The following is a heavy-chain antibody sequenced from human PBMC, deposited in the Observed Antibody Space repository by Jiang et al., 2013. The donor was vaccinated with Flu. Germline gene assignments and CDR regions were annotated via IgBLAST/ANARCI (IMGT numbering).Heavy chain of an antibody. J-gene: IGHJ6*02. V-gene: IGHV1-69*01. CDR1: GGTFSRYA. Sequence: GAEVKKPGSSVKVSCRASGGTFSRYAISWVRQAPGQGLEWMGGIIPIVGTAKYAQKFQGRVTISAHESTRTADIELSSLTSDDTAVYYCARGSQAADYYYGMDVWGQGTTVTVS. CDR2: IIPIVGTA. CDR3: ARGSQAADYYYGMDV. D-gene: IGHD6-13*01.